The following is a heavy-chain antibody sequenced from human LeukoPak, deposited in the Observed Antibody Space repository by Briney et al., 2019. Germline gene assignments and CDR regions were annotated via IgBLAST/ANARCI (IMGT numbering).Heavy chain of an antibody. CDR2: ISSSGSTI. J-gene: IGHJ4*02. V-gene: IGHV3-11*01. CDR3: ARDFGVEMATITGGSDY. D-gene: IGHD5-24*01. Sequence: GGSLRLSCAASGFTFSDYYMSWIRQALGKGLEWVSYISSSGSTIYYADSVKGRFTISRDNAKNSLYLQMNSLRAEDTAVYYCARDFGVEMATITGGSDYWGQGTLVTVSS. CDR1: GFTFSDYY.